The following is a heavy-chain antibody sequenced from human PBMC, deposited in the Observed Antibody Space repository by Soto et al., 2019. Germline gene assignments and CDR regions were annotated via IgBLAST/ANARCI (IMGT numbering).Heavy chain of an antibody. Sequence: ASVKVSCKASGYTFTSYYMHWVRQAPGQGLEWMGIINPSGGSTSYAQKFQGRVTMTRDTSTSTVYMELSSLRSEDTAVYYCGRAPRDGGSYPQVADYWGQGTLVTVSP. CDR1: GYTFTSYY. V-gene: IGHV1-46*01. J-gene: IGHJ4*02. CDR3: GRAPRDGGSYPQVADY. CDR2: INPSGGST. D-gene: IGHD1-26*01.